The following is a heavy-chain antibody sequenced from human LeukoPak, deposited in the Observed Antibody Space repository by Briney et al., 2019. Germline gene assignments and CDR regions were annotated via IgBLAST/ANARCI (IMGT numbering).Heavy chain of an antibody. J-gene: IGHJ4*02. V-gene: IGHV4-59*08. Sequence: SETLSLTCTVSGGSINGYYWSWIRQSPGKGLESLGYIYYTGSTNYNPSLKSRVTISVDTSKNQFSLNLSSVTAADTAVYYCARAGWLYYFDYWGQGTLVTVSS. CDR1: GGSINGYY. CDR2: IYYTGST. CDR3: ARAGWLYYFDY. D-gene: IGHD5-12*01.